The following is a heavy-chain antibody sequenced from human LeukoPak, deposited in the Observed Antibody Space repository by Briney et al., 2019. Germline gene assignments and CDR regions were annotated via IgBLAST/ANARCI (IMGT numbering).Heavy chain of an antibody. J-gene: IGHJ4*02. D-gene: IGHD3-22*01. V-gene: IGHV4-4*07. Sequence: SETLSLTCTVSGGSISSYYWSWIRQPDGKGLEWIGRIYTSGSTNYNPSLKSRVTMSVDTSKNQFSLKLSSVTAADTAMYYCARDAGVLYYYDSSGYYTDPAFDYWGQGTLVTVSS. CDR3: ARDAGVLYYYDSSGYYTDPAFDY. CDR1: GGSISSYY. CDR2: IYTSGST.